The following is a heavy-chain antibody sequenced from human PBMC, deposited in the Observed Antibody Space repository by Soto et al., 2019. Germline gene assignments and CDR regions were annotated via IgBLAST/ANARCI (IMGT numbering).Heavy chain of an antibody. Sequence: GASVKVSCKACGGTFSSYAIRWVRQAPGQGLEWMGGIIPIFGTANYAQKFQGRVTITADESTSTAYMELSSLRSEDTAVYYCARGVGSGSYYDQYNWFDPWGQGTLVTVPQ. CDR3: ARGVGSGSYYDQYNWFDP. CDR1: GGTFSSYA. V-gene: IGHV1-69*13. D-gene: IGHD3-10*01. CDR2: IIPIFGTA. J-gene: IGHJ5*02.